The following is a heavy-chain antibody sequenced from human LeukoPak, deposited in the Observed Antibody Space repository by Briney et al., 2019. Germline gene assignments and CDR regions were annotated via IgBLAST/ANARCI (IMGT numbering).Heavy chain of an antibody. CDR1: GYTFTGYY. J-gene: IGHJ4*02. D-gene: IGHD2-2*01. Sequence: ASVKVSCKASGYTFTGYYMHWVRQAPGQGLEWMGWINPNSGGTNYAQKFQGWVTMTRDTSISTAYMELSRLRSDDTAVYYCARVRYASHRCSSTSCLYYFDYWGQGTLVTVSS. CDR3: ARVRYASHRCSSTSCLYYFDY. CDR2: INPNSGGT. V-gene: IGHV1-2*04.